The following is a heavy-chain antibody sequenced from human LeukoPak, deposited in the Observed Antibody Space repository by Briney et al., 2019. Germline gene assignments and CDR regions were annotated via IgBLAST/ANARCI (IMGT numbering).Heavy chain of an antibody. CDR2: ISSSSSYI. CDR3: ARGQPMYYYDSSGYRGYDAFDI. V-gene: IGHV3-21*01. J-gene: IGHJ3*02. D-gene: IGHD3-22*01. Sequence: GGSLRLSCAASGFTFSSYSMNWFRQAPGKGLEWVSSISSSSSYIYHADSVKGRFTISRDNAKNSLYLQMNSLRAEDTAVYYCARGQPMYYYDSSGYRGYDAFDIWGQGTMVTVSS. CDR1: GFTFSSYS.